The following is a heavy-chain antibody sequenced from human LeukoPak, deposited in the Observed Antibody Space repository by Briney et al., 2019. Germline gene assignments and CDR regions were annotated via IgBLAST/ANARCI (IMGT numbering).Heavy chain of an antibody. CDR3: AKTRITIFGVEGGYYYYMDV. CDR1: GYTFTSYG. J-gene: IGHJ6*03. CDR2: NSAYNGNT. Sequence: GASVKVSCKASGYTFTSYGISWVRQAPGQGLEWMGWNSAYNGNTNYAQKLQGRVTMTTDTSTSTAYMELRSLRSDDTAVYYCAKTRITIFGVEGGYYYYMDVWGKGTTVTVSS. D-gene: IGHD3-3*01. V-gene: IGHV1-18*01.